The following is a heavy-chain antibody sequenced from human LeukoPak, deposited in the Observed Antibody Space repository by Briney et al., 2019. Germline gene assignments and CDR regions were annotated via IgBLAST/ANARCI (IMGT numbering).Heavy chain of an antibody. CDR3: ARESRYSGYAHYFDI. V-gene: IGHV3-74*01. Sequence: PGGSLRLSCAASGFTFSSCWMHWVRQAPGKGLVWVSRINSDGSSTSYADSVKGRFTISRDNAKNTLYLQMNSLRAEDTAVYYCARESRYSGYAHYFDIWGQGTMVTVSS. D-gene: IGHD5-12*01. CDR1: GFTFSSCW. J-gene: IGHJ3*02. CDR2: INSDGSST.